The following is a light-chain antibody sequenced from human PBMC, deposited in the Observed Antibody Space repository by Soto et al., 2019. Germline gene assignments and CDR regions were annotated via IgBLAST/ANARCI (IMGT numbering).Light chain of an antibody. CDR2: AAS. V-gene: IGKV1-27*01. J-gene: IGKJ3*01. CDR3: QNYNSVPFT. CDR1: QGIRND. Sequence: DIQMTQSPSSLSAFVGDRVTITCQASQGIRNDLAWYQQKPGKVPKLLIYAASALQSGVPSRFSGSGAGTDFTLSISSLQPEDVATYYCQNYNSVPFTFGPGTKVNVK.